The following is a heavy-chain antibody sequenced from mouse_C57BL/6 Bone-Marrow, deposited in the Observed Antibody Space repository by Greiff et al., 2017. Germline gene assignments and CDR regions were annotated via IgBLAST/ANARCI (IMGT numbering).Heavy chain of an antibody. CDR1: GYTFTNYW. CDR3: ERGRITTVVDGYFDV. Sequence: VQLQQSGAELVRPGTSVKMSCKASGYTFTNYWIGWAKQRPGHGLEWIGDIYPGGGYTNYNEKFKGKATLTAAKSSSTAYMQFSSLTSEVSAIYYCERGRITTVVDGYFDVWGTGTTVTVSS. CDR2: IYPGGGYT. J-gene: IGHJ1*03. D-gene: IGHD1-1*01. V-gene: IGHV1-63*01.